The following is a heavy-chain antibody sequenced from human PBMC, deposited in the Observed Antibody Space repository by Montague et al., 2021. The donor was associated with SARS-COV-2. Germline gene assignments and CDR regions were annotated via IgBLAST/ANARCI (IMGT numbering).Heavy chain of an antibody. J-gene: IGHJ6*02. CDR1: GFSLRTAETC. D-gene: IGHD6-6*01. Sequence: PALVKPTQTLTLTCTFSGFSLRTAETCVSWIRQPPGKAPQWLARIDWDGDKYYSRTLETRVSISTDTAKTQVVLTMTNVDPMDTATYYCARLSGVAPRRYCEGMDVWGQGTAVTVSS. V-gene: IGHV2-70*11. CDR3: ARLSGVAPRRYCEGMDV. CDR2: IDWDGDK.